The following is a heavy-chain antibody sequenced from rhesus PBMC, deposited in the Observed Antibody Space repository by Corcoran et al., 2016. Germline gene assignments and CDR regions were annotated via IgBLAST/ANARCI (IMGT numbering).Heavy chain of an antibody. CDR2: INPGGGST. Sequence: EVQLVESGGGLVQPGGSLRLYCTGTGLTFSSYYMYWVRQAPGKGLSCVSAINPGGGSTWYTDSVKVRFTISKENAKNTLYLQMDILRAEDTAVYYCAKDMQRGYSYSRLFDYWGQGVLVTVSS. CDR3: AKDMQRGYSYSRLFDY. V-gene: IGHV3-8*01. CDR1: GLTFSSYY. D-gene: IGHD5-12*01. J-gene: IGHJ4*01.